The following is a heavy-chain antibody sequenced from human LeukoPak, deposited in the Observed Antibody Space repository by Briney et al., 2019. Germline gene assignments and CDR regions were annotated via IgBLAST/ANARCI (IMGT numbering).Heavy chain of an antibody. V-gene: IGHV3-23*01. J-gene: IGHJ6*03. CDR3: AKAIDSSGYYPRPYYYYMDV. Sequence: GGSLRLSCAASGFTFSSYAMSWVRQAPGKGLEWVSAISGSGGSTYYADSAKGRFTTSRDNSKNTLYLQMNSLSAEDTAVYYCAKAIDSSGYYPRPYYYYMDVWGKGTTVTVSS. CDR1: GFTFSSYA. CDR2: ISGSGGST. D-gene: IGHD3-22*01.